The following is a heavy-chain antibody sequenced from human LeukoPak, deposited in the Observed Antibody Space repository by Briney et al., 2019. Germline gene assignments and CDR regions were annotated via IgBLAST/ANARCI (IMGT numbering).Heavy chain of an antibody. CDR2: ISYDGSNK. D-gene: IGHD6-13*01. V-gene: IGHV3-30*01. CDR3: ARDESSSWYFDY. CDR1: GFTFSSYA. Sequence: PGRSLRLSCAASGFTFSSYAMHWVRQAPGKGLEWVAVISYDGSNKYYADSVKGRFTISRDNSKNTLYLQMNSLRAEDTAVYYCARDESSSWYFDYWGQGTLVTASS. J-gene: IGHJ4*02.